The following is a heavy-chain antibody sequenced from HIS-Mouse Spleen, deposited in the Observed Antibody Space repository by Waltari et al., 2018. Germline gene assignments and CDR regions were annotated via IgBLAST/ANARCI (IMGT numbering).Heavy chain of an antibody. CDR2: INPNSGGT. CDR3: ARDSIAVMDV. Sequence: QVQLVQSGAERKKPGSSVKVAAKASGYTFTGYYMHGVRQAPGQGLEWMGWINPNSGGTNYAQKFQGRVTMTRDTSISTAYMELSRMRSDDTAVYYCARDSIAVMDVWGQGTTVTVSS. D-gene: IGHD6-19*01. J-gene: IGHJ6*02. V-gene: IGHV1-2*02. CDR1: GYTFTGYY.